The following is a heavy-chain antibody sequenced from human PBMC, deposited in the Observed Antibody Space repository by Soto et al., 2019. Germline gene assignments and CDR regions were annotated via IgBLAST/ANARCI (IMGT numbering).Heavy chain of an antibody. J-gene: IGHJ5*02. CDR2: INHSGST. Sequence: SETLSLTCAVYGGSFSGYYWTWIRQPPGTGLEWIGEINHSGSTYYNPSLKSRVTISVDMSKNQFSLKLTSVTAADTAVYYCAIDHSLDIWSGSWCDPWGRGTLVTAPQ. CDR1: GGSFSGYY. CDR3: AIDHSLDIWSGSWCDP. D-gene: IGHD3-3*01. V-gene: IGHV4-34*09.